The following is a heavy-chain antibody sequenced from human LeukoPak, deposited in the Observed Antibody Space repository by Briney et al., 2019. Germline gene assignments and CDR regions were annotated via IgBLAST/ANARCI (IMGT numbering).Heavy chain of an antibody. CDR2: IYYSGST. CDR3: ARDPNYYGSGRDAFDI. J-gene: IGHJ3*02. Sequence: SETLSLTCTVSGGSIGSSSYYWGWIRQPPGKGLEWIGSIYYSGSTYYNPSLKSRVTISVDTSKNQFSLKLSSVTAADTAVYYCARDPNYYGSGRDAFDIWGQGTMVTVSS. CDR1: GGSIGSSSYY. V-gene: IGHV4-39*02. D-gene: IGHD3-10*01.